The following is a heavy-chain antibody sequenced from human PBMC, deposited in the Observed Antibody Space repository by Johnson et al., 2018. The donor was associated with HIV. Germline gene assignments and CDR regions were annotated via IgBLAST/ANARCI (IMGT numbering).Heavy chain of an antibody. CDR3: AKEGITMEVDI. V-gene: IGHV3-33*06. J-gene: IGHJ3*02. CDR2: IWFDGSNK. CDR1: GFTFNNYG. Sequence: QVQLVESGGGVVQPGRSLRLSCAASGFTFNNYGMHWVRQAPGKGLEWVAVIWFDGSNKHYADSVKGRFTISRDNSKNKLYLKMNSLRAEDTAVYYCAKEGITMEVDIWGQGAMVTVS. D-gene: IGHD3-10*01.